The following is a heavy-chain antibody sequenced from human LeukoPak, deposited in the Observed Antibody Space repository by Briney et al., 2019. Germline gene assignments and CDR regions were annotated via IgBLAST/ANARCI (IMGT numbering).Heavy chain of an antibody. D-gene: IGHD3-10*01. J-gene: IGHJ4*02. Sequence: GGSLRLSCAASGFTFSSYSMNWVRQAPGKGLEWVSSISSSSSYIYYADSVKGRFTISRDNAKNSLYLQMNSLRAEDTAVYYCARDTVRGVIITGDYWGQGTLVTVSS. CDR2: ISSSSSYI. CDR3: ARDTVRGVIITGDY. CDR1: GFTFSSYS. V-gene: IGHV3-21*01.